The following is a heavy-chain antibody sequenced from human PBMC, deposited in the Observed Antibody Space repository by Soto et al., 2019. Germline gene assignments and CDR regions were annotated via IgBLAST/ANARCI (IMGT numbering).Heavy chain of an antibody. D-gene: IGHD3-22*01. J-gene: IGHJ6*02. Sequence: PGGSLRLSCAASGFTFSSYSMNWVRQAPGKGLEWVSYISSSSSTIYYADSVKGRFTISRDNAKNSLYLQMNSLRDEDTAVYYCARDPATYYYDSSGYPHSPLDVWGQGTTVTVSS. CDR3: ARDPATYYYDSSGYPHSPLDV. V-gene: IGHV3-48*02. CDR1: GFTFSSYS. CDR2: ISSSSSTI.